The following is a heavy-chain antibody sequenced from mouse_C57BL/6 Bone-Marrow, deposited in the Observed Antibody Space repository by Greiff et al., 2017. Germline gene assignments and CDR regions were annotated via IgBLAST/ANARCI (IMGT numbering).Heavy chain of an antibody. CDR2: IYPTSGRT. Sequence: QVQLQQPGAELVKPGASVKMSCKASGYTFTSYWITWVKQRPGQGLEWIGDIYPTSGRTNNNEKFKSKAILTLDTSSNTAYMQLSSRTSEDSAVFVCARAGPLGRSFDYWGQGTTLTVSS. V-gene: IGHV1-55*01. D-gene: IGHD4-1*01. J-gene: IGHJ2*01. CDR3: ARAGPLGRSFDY. CDR1: GYTFTSYW.